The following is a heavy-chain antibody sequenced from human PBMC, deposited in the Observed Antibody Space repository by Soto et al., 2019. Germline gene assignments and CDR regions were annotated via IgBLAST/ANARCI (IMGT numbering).Heavy chain of an antibody. CDR3: ERDVVGVTTAV. D-gene: IGHD1-26*01. Sequence: XGSLGLSCVASGFMFRSYRMHWIRQAPGKGLEWLAVIWYDGSHKDYADSVKGRFTIARDNSKNTLYLQMDYLKTEDTAVYYCERDVVGVTTAVWGQGVLVTVSS. V-gene: IGHV3-33*01. CDR1: GFMFRSYR. CDR2: IWYDGSHK. J-gene: IGHJ4*02.